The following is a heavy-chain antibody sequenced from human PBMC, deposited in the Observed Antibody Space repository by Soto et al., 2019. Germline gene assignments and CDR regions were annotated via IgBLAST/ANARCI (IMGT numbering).Heavy chain of an antibody. V-gene: IGHV4-31*03. J-gene: IGHJ6*02. CDR2: IYYSGST. Sequence: QVQLQESGPGLVKPSQTLSLTCTVSGGSISSGGYYWSWIRQHPGKGLEWIGYIYYSGSTYYNPSLKSRVTISVDTYKNQFSLKLSSVTAADTAVYYCARDSPRVHYGMDVWGQGTTVTVSS. CDR1: GGSISSGGYY. CDR3: ARDSPRVHYGMDV.